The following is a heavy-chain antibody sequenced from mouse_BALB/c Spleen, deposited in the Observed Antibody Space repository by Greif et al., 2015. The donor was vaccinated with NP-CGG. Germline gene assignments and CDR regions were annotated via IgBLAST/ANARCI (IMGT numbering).Heavy chain of an antibody. J-gene: IGHJ4*01. D-gene: IGHD2-14*01. V-gene: IGHV1S127*01. CDR1: GYTFTSYW. CDR3: TRYRYDGGYYAMDY. Sequence: VQLQQSGAELVKPGASVKMSCKASGYTFTSYWMHWVKQRPGQGLEWIGVIDPSDSYTSYNQKFKGKATLTVDTSSSTAYMQLSSLTSEDSAVYYCTRYRYDGGYYAMDYWGQGTSVTVSS. CDR2: IDPSDSYT.